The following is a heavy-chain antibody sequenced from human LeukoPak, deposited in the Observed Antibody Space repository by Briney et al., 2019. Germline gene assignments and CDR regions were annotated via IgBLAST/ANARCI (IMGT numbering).Heavy chain of an antibody. Sequence: PSETLSLTCTVSGGSISSYYWSWIRQPPGKGLEWIGYIYYSGSTNYNPSLKSRVTISVDTSKNQFSLKLSSVTAADTAVYYCARERWGDQDYWGQGTLVTVSS. V-gene: IGHV4-59*12. CDR2: IYYSGST. D-gene: IGHD3-16*01. CDR3: ARERWGDQDY. CDR1: GGSISSYY. J-gene: IGHJ4*02.